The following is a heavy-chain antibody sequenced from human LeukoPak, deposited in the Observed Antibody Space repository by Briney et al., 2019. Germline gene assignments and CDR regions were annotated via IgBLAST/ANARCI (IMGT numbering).Heavy chain of an antibody. J-gene: IGHJ6*02. V-gene: IGHV3-23*01. CDR1: GFTFSSYA. CDR3: AKDLYYDILTGYYISYYYYGMDV. Sequence: GGSLRLSCAASGFTFSSYAMSWVRQAPGKGLEWVSAISGSGGSTYYAGSVKGRFTISRDNSKNTLYLQMNSLRAEDTAVYYCAKDLYYDILTGYYISYYYYGMDVWGQGTTVTVSS. CDR2: ISGSGGST. D-gene: IGHD3-9*01.